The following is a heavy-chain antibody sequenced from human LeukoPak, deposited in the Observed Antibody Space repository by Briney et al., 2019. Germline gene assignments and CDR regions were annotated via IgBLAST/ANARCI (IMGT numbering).Heavy chain of an antibody. V-gene: IGHV1-69*05. CDR1: GGTFSSYA. CDR3: ARLLGRFLEWLRFDP. CDR2: IIPILGTA. D-gene: IGHD3-3*01. J-gene: IGHJ5*02. Sequence: SVKVSCKASGGTFSSYAISWVRQAPGQGLEWMEGIIPILGTANYAQKFQGRVTITTDESTSTAYMELSSLRSEDTAVYYCARLLGRFLEWLRFDPWGQGTLVTVSS.